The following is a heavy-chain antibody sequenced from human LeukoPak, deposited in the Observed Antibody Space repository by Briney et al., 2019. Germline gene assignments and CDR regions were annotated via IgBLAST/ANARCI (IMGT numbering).Heavy chain of an antibody. CDR1: GGSISSYY. CDR2: IYYSGTT. CDR3: ARVSWFPGTSYYYMDV. J-gene: IGHJ6*03. Sequence: SETLPLTCTVSGGSISSYYWGWIRQPPGKGLEWIGYIYYSGTTNYNPSLKSRVTISVDTSKNQFSLKLSSVTAADTAVYYCARVSWFPGTSYYYMDVWGKGTTVTVSS. V-gene: IGHV4-59*01. D-gene: IGHD1-1*01.